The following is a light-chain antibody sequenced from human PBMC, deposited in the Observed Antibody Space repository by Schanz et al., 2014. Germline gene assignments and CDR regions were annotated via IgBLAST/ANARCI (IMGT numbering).Light chain of an antibody. J-gene: IGLJ2*01. CDR2: EVA. V-gene: IGLV2-8*01. Sequence: QSALTQPPSASGSPGQSVTISCTGTSSDVGRYKHVSWYQQHPGKAPKLVIYEVAKRPSGVPDRFSGSKSANTASLTISGLQAEDEAHYYCSSYAGSSTVVFGGGTKLTVL. CDR3: SSYAGSSTVV. CDR1: SSDVGRYKH.